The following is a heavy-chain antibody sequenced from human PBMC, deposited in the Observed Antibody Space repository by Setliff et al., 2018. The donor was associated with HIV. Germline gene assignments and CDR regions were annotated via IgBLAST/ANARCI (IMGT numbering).Heavy chain of an antibody. V-gene: IGHV3-48*04. Sequence: HPGGSLRLSCAASGFNFKTYGMTWVRQAPGKGLDWVAHIGSSNHGIHYTASVQGRFTVSRDNANNLLYLQMNNLRVEDTAVDYCESFFGDYGYWGHGTQVTVSS. CDR1: GFNFKTYG. J-gene: IGHJ4*01. CDR2: IGSSNHGI. D-gene: IGHD3-10*01. CDR3: ESFFGDYGY.